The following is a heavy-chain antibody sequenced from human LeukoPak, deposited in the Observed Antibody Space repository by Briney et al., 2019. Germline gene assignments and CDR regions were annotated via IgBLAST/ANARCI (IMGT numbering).Heavy chain of an antibody. CDR2: IYSGGST. D-gene: IGHD6-13*01. CDR1: GYTVSSNY. Sequence: GGSLRLSCLVSGYTVSSNYMSWVRQAPGRGLEWVSVIYSGGSTYYADSVKGRFTISRDSSKNTVFLQMNSLRAEDTAVYYCARGGYSSSWSNWGRGTLVTVSS. J-gene: IGHJ4*02. CDR3: ARGGYSSSWSN. V-gene: IGHV3-66*01.